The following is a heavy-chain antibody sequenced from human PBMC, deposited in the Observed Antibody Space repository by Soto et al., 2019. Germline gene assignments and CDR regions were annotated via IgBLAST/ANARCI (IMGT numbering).Heavy chain of an antibody. CDR3: AKDSEVAANFDY. J-gene: IGHJ4*02. V-gene: IGHV3-30*18. CDR1: GFTFSSYG. Sequence: GGSLRLSCAASGFTFSSYGMHWVRQAPGKGLEWVAVISYDGSNKYYADSVKGRFTISRDNSKNTLYLQMNSLRAEDTAVYYCAKDSEVAANFDYWGQGTLVTVS. D-gene: IGHD2-15*01. CDR2: ISYDGSNK.